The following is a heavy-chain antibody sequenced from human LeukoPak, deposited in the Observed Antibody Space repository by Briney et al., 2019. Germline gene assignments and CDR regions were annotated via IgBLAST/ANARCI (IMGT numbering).Heavy chain of an antibody. CDR1: GYTFTSYD. CDR3: ARGPPGYCSSIGWFDP. V-gene: IGHV1-8*03. J-gene: IGHJ5*02. Sequence: ASVKVSCKASGYTFTSYDINWVRQATGQGLEWMGWMNPNSGNTGYAQKFQGRVTITRNTSISTAYMELSSLRSEDTAVYYCARGPPGYCSSIGWFDPWGQGTLVTVSS. D-gene: IGHD2-2*01. CDR2: MNPNSGNT.